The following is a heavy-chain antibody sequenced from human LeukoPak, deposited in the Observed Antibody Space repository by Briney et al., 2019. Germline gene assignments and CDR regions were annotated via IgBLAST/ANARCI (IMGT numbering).Heavy chain of an antibody. J-gene: IGHJ4*02. V-gene: IGHV4-34*01. CDR3: ARGQLRLSN. CDR2: INHSGGT. Sequence: SETLSLTCAVYGGSFSGYYWSWIRQPPGKGLEWIGEINHSGGTDYNPSLKSRVTISVDTSKNQFSLKLNSVTAADTAVYYCARGQLRLSNWGQGSLVIVSS. CDR1: GGSFSGYY. D-gene: IGHD2-2*01.